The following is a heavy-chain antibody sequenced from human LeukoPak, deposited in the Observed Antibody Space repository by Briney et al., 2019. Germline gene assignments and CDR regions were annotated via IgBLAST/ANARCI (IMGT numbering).Heavy chain of an antibody. CDR3: ARDLPDIVVVPAASYPMRGFDP. CDR2: ISAYNGST. Sequence: ASVNVSCKASGYTFTSYGISWVRQAPGQGLEWMGWISAYNGSTNYAQKLQGRVTMTTDTSTSTAYMELRSLRSDDTAVYYCARDLPDIVVVPAASYPMRGFDPWGQGTLVTVSS. CDR1: GYTFTSYG. V-gene: IGHV1-18*01. J-gene: IGHJ5*02. D-gene: IGHD2-2*01.